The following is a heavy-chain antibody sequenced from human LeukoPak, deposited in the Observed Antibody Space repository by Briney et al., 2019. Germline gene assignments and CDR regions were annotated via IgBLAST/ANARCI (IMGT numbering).Heavy chain of an antibody. D-gene: IGHD3-10*01. J-gene: IGHJ4*02. CDR2: INHSGST. CDR3: ARGRVRFTMVRGVLYYFDY. CDR1: GGSFSGYY. Sequence: SETLSLTCAVYGGSFSGYYWSWIRQPPGKGLEWIGEINHSGSTNYNPSLKSRVTISVDTSKNQFSLKLSSVTAADTAVYYCARGRVRFTMVRGVLYYFDYWGQGTLVTVSS. V-gene: IGHV4-34*01.